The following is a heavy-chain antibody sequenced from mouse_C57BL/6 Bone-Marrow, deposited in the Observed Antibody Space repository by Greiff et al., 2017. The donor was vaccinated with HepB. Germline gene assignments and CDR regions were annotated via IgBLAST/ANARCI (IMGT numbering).Heavy chain of an antibody. CDR3: ARGLRDYY. Sequence: VQLQQSGAELARPGASVKLSCKASGYTFTSYGISWVKQRTGQGLEWIGEIYPRSGNTYYNEKFKGKATLTADKSSSTAYMELRSLTSEDSAVYFCARGLRDYYWGQGTTLTVSS. CDR2: IYPRSGNT. V-gene: IGHV1-81*01. CDR1: GYTFTSYG. J-gene: IGHJ2*01. D-gene: IGHD1-1*01.